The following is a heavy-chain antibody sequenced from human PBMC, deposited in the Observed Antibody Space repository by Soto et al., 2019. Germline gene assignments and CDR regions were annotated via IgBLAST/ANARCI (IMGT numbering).Heavy chain of an antibody. D-gene: IGHD4-4*01. CDR3: ARDGSNYEGDYYGIDV. CDR1: GYTFTSYY. J-gene: IGHJ6*02. CDR2: INPSGGST. Sequence: ASVKVSCKASGYTFTSYYMHWVRQAPGQGLEWMGIINPSGGSTSYAQKFQGRVTMTRDTSTSTVYMELSSLRSEDTAVYYCARDGSNYEGDYYGIDVWGQGTTVTVSS. V-gene: IGHV1-46*01.